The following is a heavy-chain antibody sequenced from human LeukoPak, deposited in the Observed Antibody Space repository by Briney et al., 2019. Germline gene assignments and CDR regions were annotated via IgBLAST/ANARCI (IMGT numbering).Heavy chain of an antibody. V-gene: IGHV3-21*01. CDR2: ISSSSSYI. Sequence: GGSLRLSCAASGFTFSSYSMNWVRQAPGKGLEWVSSISSSSSYIYYADSVKGRFTISRDNAKNSLYLQMYSLRAEDTAVYYCAREGVAGTGAFDYWGQGTLVTVSS. J-gene: IGHJ4*02. CDR3: AREGVAGTGAFDY. CDR1: GFTFSSYS. D-gene: IGHD6-19*01.